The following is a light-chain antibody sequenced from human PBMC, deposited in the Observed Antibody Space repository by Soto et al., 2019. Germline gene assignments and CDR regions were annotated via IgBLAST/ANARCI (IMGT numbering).Light chain of an antibody. Sequence: EIVLTQSPGTLSLSPGERATLSCRASQSVSSSYLAWYQQKSGQAPRLLIYGTSSRATAIPDRFSGSGSGTDFTFTISRLEPEDFAVYYCQQYGSSSWTFGQGTKVEIK. CDR3: QQYGSSSWT. V-gene: IGKV3-20*01. J-gene: IGKJ1*01. CDR2: GTS. CDR1: QSVSSSY.